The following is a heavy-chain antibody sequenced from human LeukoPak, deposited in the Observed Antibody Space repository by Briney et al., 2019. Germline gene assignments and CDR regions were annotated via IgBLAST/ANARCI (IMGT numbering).Heavy chain of an antibody. V-gene: IGHV4-59*08. Sequence: SETLSLTCTVSGGSISSYYWSWIRQPPGKGLEWIGYIYYSGSTNYNPSLKSRVTISVDTSKNQFSLKLSSVTAADTAVYYCARAGCSSTSCYLVRGFYGMDVWGQGTTVTVSS. CDR3: ARAGCSSTSCYLVRGFYGMDV. CDR2: IYYSGST. D-gene: IGHD2-2*01. J-gene: IGHJ6*02. CDR1: GGSISSYY.